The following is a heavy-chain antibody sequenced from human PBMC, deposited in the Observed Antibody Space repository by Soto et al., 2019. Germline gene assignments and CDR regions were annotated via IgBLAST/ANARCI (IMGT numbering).Heavy chain of an antibody. CDR3: ARGYDILSHFDY. V-gene: IGHV3-23*01. Sequence: EVQLLESGGGLVQPGGSLRLSCATSGFTFSSYAMIWVRQAPGKGLEWVSPISGSGGSTYYADSVKGRFTISRDNSKNTLYLQMNSLRAEDTAVYYCARGYDILSHFDYWGQGTLVTVSS. CDR2: ISGSGGST. D-gene: IGHD3-9*01. CDR1: GFTFSSYA. J-gene: IGHJ4*02.